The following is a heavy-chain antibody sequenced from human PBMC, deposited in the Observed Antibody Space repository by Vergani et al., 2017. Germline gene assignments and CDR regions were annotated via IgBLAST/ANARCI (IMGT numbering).Heavy chain of an antibody. CDR1: GYTFTSYY. CDR2: INPSGGST. CDR3: ARDSAVITMVRGVIGWFDP. V-gene: IGHV1-46*03. D-gene: IGHD3-10*01. J-gene: IGHJ5*02. Sequence: QVQLVQSGAEVKKPGASVKVSCKASGYTFTSYYMHWVRQPPGQGLEGMGIINPSGGSTSYAQKFQGRVTMTRDTPTSTVYMELSSLRSEDTAVYYCARDSAVITMVRGVIGWFDPWGQGTLVTVSS.